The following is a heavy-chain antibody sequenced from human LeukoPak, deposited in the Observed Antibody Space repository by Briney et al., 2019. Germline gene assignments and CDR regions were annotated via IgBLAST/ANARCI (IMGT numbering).Heavy chain of an antibody. Sequence: GGSLRLSCAASGFTFSSYSMNWVRQAPGKGLEWVSSISSSSSYIYYADSVKGRFTISRDNSKNTLYLQMNSLRAEDTAVYYCAKITTLAVAGTYYYYYYMDVWGKGTTVTVSS. CDR1: GFTFSSYS. D-gene: IGHD6-19*01. J-gene: IGHJ6*03. V-gene: IGHV3-21*04. CDR3: AKITTLAVAGTYYYYYYMDV. CDR2: ISSSSSYI.